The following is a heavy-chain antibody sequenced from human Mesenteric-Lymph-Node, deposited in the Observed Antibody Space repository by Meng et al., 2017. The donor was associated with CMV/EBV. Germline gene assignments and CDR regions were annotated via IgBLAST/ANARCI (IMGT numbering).Heavy chain of an antibody. V-gene: IGHV4-34*01. CDR3: ARHQRWLKSEGGFNY. CDR1: GGSCISYY. J-gene: IGHJ4*02. CDR2: INHSGST. D-gene: IGHD4-23*01. Sequence: LQQRGGGLVNTSATLSTTRAVYGGSCISYYWSWIRQPPGKGLEWIGEINHSGSTNYNPSLKSRVTISVDTSKNQFSLKLSSVTAADTAVYYCARHQRWLKSEGGFNYWGQGTLVTVSS.